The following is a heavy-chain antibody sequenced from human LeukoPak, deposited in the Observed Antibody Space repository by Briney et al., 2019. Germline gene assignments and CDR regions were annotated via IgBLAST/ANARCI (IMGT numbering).Heavy chain of an antibody. Sequence: GGSLRLSCAASGFTFDDYTMHWVRQGPGKGLEWVSLISWDGGSTYYADSVKGRFTIYRDNSKNSLYLQMNSLRTEDTALYYCAKDDSSGYPDYWGQGTLVTVSS. CDR3: AKDDSSGYPDY. D-gene: IGHD3-22*01. V-gene: IGHV3-43*01. CDR2: ISWDGGST. J-gene: IGHJ4*02. CDR1: GFTFDDYT.